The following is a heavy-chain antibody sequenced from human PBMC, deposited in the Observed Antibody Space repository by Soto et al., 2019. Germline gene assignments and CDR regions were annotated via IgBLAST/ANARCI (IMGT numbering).Heavy chain of an antibody. CDR1: GYTFTSYD. Sequence: QVQLVQSGAEVKKPGASVKVSCKASGYTFTSYDINWGRQDTGQGVEWMGWMNPSRGNTGYAQKFQGKVNMTRNTSISTAYMEMCSLRSEDTAVYYCARGGVFFFAAPTNPFDYWCQGTLVTVAS. J-gene: IGHJ4*02. CDR3: ARGGVFFFAAPTNPFDY. CDR2: MNPSRGNT. D-gene: IGHD3-10*01. V-gene: IGHV1-8*01.